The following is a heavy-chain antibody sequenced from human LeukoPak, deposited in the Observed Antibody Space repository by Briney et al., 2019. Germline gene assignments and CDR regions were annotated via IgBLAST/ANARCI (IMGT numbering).Heavy chain of an antibody. J-gene: IGHJ4*02. V-gene: IGHV1-2*02. D-gene: IGHD4-17*01. CDR2: INPNSGGT. CDR3: ARSTVASYYFDY. CDR1: GYTFTGYY. Sequence: ASVKVSSKASGYTFTGYYMDWVRQAPAQGLEWMGWINPNSGGTNYAQKFHGRVTITRDTSISTAYMELRRLRSDDTAVYYCARSTVASYYFDYWGQGTLVTVSS.